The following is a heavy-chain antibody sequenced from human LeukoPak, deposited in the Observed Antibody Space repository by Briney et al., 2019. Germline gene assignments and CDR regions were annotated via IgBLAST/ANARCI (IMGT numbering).Heavy chain of an antibody. CDR3: ARGTPTTRDFDS. D-gene: IGHD4-11*01. CDR1: GFTFSNYN. J-gene: IGHJ4*02. V-gene: IGHV3-21*01. Sequence: GRSLRLSCAASGFTFSNYNMNWVRQAPGKGLEWVSFISGSSEYIYYADSVKGRFTISRDNAKNSLYLQMNSLRAEDTAVYYCARGTPTTRDFDSWGQGTLVTVSS. CDR2: ISGSSEYI.